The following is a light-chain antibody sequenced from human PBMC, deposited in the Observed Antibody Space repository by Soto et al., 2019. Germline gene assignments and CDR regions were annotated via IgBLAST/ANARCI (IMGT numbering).Light chain of an antibody. J-gene: IGKJ1*01. Sequence: EIIITRPPATLSLSPGERATLSRRASQSVGKSLACYRQKPGQAQSLLIYDASNRANGIPARFSGSVSWTDLTLTISSLEPEDFAVYYCQHRSNWPPWTFGQGTKGDIK. CDR3: QHRSNWPPWT. CDR1: QSVGKS. V-gene: IGKV3-11*01. CDR2: DAS.